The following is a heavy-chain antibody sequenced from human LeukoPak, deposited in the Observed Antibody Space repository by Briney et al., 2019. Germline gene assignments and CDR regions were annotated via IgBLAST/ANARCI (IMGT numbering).Heavy chain of an antibody. Sequence: GGSLRLSCAASGFTFSSYAMSWVRQAPGKGLEWVSAISGSGGSTYYADSVKGRFTISRDNSKNTLYLQMNSLRAEDTAVYYCAKDYDSSGYYPTSFGYWGQGTLVTVSS. CDR1: GFTFSSYA. CDR3: AKDYDSSGYYPTSFGY. D-gene: IGHD3-22*01. V-gene: IGHV3-23*01. CDR2: ISGSGGST. J-gene: IGHJ4*02.